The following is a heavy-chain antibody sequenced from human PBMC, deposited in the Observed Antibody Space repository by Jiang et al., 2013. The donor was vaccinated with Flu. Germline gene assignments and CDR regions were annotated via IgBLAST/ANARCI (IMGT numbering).Heavy chain of an antibody. J-gene: IGHJ2*01. Sequence: EYGPGLVKPSQTLSLTCSVSGGSLSSPIHYWTWVRQPAGQGLEWIGRIYTSGITFYSPSLKRRVSISLDMSKKXISLQLRSVTATDSAVYFCARGPPGWNDWYFDLWGRGTPVTVSS. CDR3: ARGPPGWNDWYFDL. D-gene: IGHD1-1*01. V-gene: IGHV4-61*02. CDR1: GGSLSSPIHY. CDR2: IYTSGIT.